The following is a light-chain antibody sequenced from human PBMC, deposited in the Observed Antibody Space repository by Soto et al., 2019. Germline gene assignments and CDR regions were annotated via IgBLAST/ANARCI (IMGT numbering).Light chain of an antibody. CDR1: QSVSSY. Sequence: EIVLTQSPSTLSFSPWERSTLSFMASQSVSSYLAWYQQKPGQAPSLLIYGAFTRATGIPARFSGSGSGTEFTLTISSLQSEDFAVYYCQQYNNWPRTFGQGTKVDI. CDR2: GAF. J-gene: IGKJ1*01. V-gene: IGKV3-15*01. CDR3: QQYNNWPRT.